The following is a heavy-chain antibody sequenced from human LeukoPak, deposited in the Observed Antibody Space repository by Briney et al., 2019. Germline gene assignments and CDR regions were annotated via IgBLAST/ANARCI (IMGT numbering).Heavy chain of an antibody. J-gene: IGHJ6*02. CDR2: IYPGDSDT. V-gene: IGHV5-51*01. Sequence: GESLKISCKASGYRFTSYWIGWVRQMPGKGLEWMGIIYPGDSDTRYSPSFQGQVIVSADKSISTAYLQWSSLKASDTAMYYCARHACGYGAPPYYYGMDVWGQGTTVTVSS. D-gene: IGHD4/OR15-4a*01. CDR1: GYRFTSYW. CDR3: ARHACGYGAPPYYYGMDV.